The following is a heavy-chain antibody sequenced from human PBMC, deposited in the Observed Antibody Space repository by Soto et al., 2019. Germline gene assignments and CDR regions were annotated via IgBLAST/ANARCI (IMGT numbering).Heavy chain of an antibody. CDR2: IYHSGST. D-gene: IGHD1-26*01. J-gene: IGHJ4*02. CDR1: GGSISSGGYA. V-gene: IGHV4-30-2*01. CDR3: ARGRHGKNYFDY. Sequence: SETLSLTCAVSGGSISSGGYAWSWIRQPQGKGLEWIGYIYHSGSTYYNPSLKSRVTISVDRSKNQFSLKLSSVTAADTAVYYCARGRHGKNYFDYWGQGTRVTVS.